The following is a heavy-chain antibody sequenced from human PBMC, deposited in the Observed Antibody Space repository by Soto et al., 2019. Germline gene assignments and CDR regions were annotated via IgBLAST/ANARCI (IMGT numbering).Heavy chain of an antibody. Sequence: QVQLVQSGAEVKKPGASGKFSCKASGYTFTSYDINWVRQATGQGLEWMGWMNPDSGNTGYAQKFQGRVTMTRNTSMSTAYMELSSLRSEDTAVYYCARSTNDYGDRHWGQGTLVTVSS. D-gene: IGHD4-17*01. CDR3: ARSTNDYGDRH. J-gene: IGHJ4*02. CDR2: MNPDSGNT. CDR1: GYTFTSYD. V-gene: IGHV1-8*01.